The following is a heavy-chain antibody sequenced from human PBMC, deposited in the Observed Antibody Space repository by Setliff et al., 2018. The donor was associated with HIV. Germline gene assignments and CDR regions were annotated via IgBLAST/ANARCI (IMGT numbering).Heavy chain of an antibody. J-gene: IGHJ4*02. Sequence: GESLKISCAASGFTFSTYWMSWFRQAPGEGLEWAANIKENGDEKYYVDSVKGRFTISRDNAKNSLYLQMSSLRVEDTAVYYCARSVPDSAYRPTDYWGQGTQVTVSS. CDR2: IKENGDEK. CDR1: GFTFSTYW. CDR3: ARSVPDSAYRPTDY. D-gene: IGHD3-22*01. V-gene: IGHV3-7*03.